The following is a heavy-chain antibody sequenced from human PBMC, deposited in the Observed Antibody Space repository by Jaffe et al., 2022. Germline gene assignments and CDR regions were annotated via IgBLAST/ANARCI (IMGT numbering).Heavy chain of an antibody. J-gene: IGHJ4*02. D-gene: IGHD2-15*01. V-gene: IGHV1-18*01. Sequence: QVQLVQSGAEVKKPGASVKVSCKASGYTFTSYGISWVRQAPGQGLEWMGWISAYNGNTNYAQKLQGRVTMTTDTSTSTAYMELRSLRSDDTAVYYCARDHLGYCSGGSCYSGYWGQGTLVTVSS. CDR2: ISAYNGNT. CDR3: ARDHLGYCSGGSCYSGY. CDR1: GYTFTSYG.